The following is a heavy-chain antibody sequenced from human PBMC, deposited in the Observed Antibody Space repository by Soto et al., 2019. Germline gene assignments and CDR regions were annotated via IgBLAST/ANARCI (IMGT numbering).Heavy chain of an antibody. D-gene: IGHD2-2*01. CDR2: INHSGST. J-gene: IGHJ4*01. Sequence: QVQLQQWGAGLLKPSETLSLTCAVYGGSFSGYYWSWIRQPPGKGLEWIGEINHSGSTNYNPSLKSRVTLSVATSWNKFSLKLNSVAAGETAGYYCARRSRIRYWCSSSSSPLSGYFDYWGHGPLVTVSS. CDR3: ARRSRIRYWCSSSSSPLSGYFDY. V-gene: IGHV4-34*01. CDR1: GGSFSGYY.